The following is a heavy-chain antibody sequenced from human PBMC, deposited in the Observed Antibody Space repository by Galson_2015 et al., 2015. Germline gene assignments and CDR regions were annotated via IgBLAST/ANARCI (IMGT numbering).Heavy chain of an antibody. CDR3: TTDTRYCSSTSCRRIDY. V-gene: IGHV3-15*01. D-gene: IGHD2-2*01. Sequence: SLRLSCAASGFTFSNAWMSWVRQAPGKGLEWVGRIKSKTDGGTTDYAAPVKGRFTISRDDSKNTLYLQMNSLKTEDTAVYYCTTDTRYCSSTSCRRIDYWGQGTLVTVSS. CDR1: GFTFSNAW. J-gene: IGHJ4*02. CDR2: IKSKTDGGTT.